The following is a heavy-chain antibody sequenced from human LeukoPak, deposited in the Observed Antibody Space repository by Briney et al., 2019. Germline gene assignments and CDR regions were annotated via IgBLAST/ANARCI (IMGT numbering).Heavy chain of an antibody. J-gene: IGHJ3*02. D-gene: IGHD3-22*01. CDR1: GFTFSTYS. CDR3: AKVPYYYDSGDAFDI. CDR2: ISSSSTYK. V-gene: IGHV3-21*01. Sequence: PGGSLRLSCAASGFTFSTYSMNWVRQAPGKGLEWVSSISSSSTYKYYADSVKGRFTISRDNAKNSLYLQMNSLRAEDTAVYYCAKVPYYYDSGDAFDIWGQGTMVTVSS.